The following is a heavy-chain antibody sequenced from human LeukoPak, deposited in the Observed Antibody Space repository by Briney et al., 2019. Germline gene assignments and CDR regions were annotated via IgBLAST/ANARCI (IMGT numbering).Heavy chain of an antibody. CDR1: GGSVTTYY. J-gene: IGHJ4*02. D-gene: IGHD3-3*01. CDR2: ISHSGGV. Sequence: PSETLSLTCPVSGGSVTTYYWGWIRQTPGKGLEWIGYISHSGGVNYSPSLKSRVTISLDTAKNQISLKLSSVTAADTAVYYCARLSLYYDFWSGTEYWGQGTLVTVSS. CDR3: ARLSLYYDFWSGTEY. V-gene: IGHV4-59*08.